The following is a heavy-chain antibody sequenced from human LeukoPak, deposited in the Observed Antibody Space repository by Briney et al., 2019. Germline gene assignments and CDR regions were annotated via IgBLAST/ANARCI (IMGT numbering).Heavy chain of an antibody. CDR3: TTGYPIGLYYFDY. Sequence: GGSLRLSCAASGVTLSSYAMSWARQAPGKGLEWVGRIKSKTDGGTTDYAAPVKGRFTISRDDSKNTLYLQMNSLKTEDTAVYYCTTGYPIGLYYFDYWGQGTLVTVSS. V-gene: IGHV3-15*01. J-gene: IGHJ4*02. D-gene: IGHD2-2*02. CDR2: IKSKTDGGTT. CDR1: GVTLSSYA.